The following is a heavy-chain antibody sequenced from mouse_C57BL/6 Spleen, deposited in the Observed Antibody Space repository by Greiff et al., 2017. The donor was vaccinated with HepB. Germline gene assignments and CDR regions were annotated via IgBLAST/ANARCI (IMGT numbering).Heavy chain of an antibody. CDR1: GYAFSSYW. J-gene: IGHJ4*01. D-gene: IGHD2-12*01. V-gene: IGHV1-80*01. Sequence: VKLQESGAELVKPGASVKISCKASGYAFSSYWMNWVKQRPGKGLEWIGQIYPGDGDTNYNGKFKGKATLTADKSSSTAYMQLSSLTSEDSAVYFCARGVTSLYYYAMDYWGQGTSVTVSS. CDR3: ARGVTSLYYYAMDY. CDR2: IYPGDGDT.